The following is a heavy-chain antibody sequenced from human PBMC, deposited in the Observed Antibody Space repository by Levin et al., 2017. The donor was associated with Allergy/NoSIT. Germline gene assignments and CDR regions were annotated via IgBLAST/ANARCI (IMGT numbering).Heavy chain of an antibody. CDR1: SGSVSSGSSY. J-gene: IGHJ3*02. CDR2: IYYTGST. D-gene: IGHD2-21*02. Sequence: SSETLSLTCTVSSGSVSSGSSYWSWIRQPPGKGLEWIGYIYYTGSTNYNPSLKSRVTISVDTSQNQLSLKLSSVTAADTAVYYCTRIEGDPDALDIWGQGTMVTVSS. V-gene: IGHV4-61*01. CDR3: TRIEGDPDALDI.